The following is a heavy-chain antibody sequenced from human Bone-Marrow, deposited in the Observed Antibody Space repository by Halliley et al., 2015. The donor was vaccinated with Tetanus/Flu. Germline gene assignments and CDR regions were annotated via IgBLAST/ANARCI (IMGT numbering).Heavy chain of an antibody. CDR3: ARDIWKLDY. D-gene: IGHD3-3*01. J-gene: IGHJ4*02. Sequence: GKGLEWLSYISSSGSNIYYADSVKGRFTISRDNANNSLYLQMNSLRAEDTAVYYCARDIWKLDYWGQGTLVTVSS. CDR2: ISSSGSNI. V-gene: IGHV3-48*03.